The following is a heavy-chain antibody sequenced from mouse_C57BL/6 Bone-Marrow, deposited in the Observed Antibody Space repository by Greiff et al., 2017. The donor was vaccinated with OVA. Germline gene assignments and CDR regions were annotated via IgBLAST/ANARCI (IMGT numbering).Heavy chain of an antibody. CDR2: ISDGGSYT. CDR3: ARDRRGTTVVAEAY. V-gene: IGHV5-4*01. CDR1: GFTFSSYA. J-gene: IGHJ3*01. Sequence: EVMLVESGGGLVKPGGSLKLSCAASGFTFSSYAMSWVRQTPEKRLEWVATISDGGSYTYYPDNVKGRFTISRDNAKNNLYLQMSHLKSEDTAMYYCARDRRGTTVVAEAYWGQGTLVTVSA. D-gene: IGHD1-1*01.